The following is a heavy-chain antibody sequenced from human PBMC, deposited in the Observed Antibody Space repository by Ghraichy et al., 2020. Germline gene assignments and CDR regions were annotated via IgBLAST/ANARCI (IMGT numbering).Heavy chain of an antibody. CDR2: ITSSSRTI. CDR1: GFTFSSYS. J-gene: IGHJ6*02. V-gene: IGHV3-48*01. D-gene: IGHD6-19*01. CDR3: SRGGGAGTPVLYHMDV. Sequence: GGSLRLSCVGSGFTFSSYSMNWVRQSPGKGLEWVSYITSSSRTISYADSVKGRFTISRDNAQNSLYLQMNSLRAEDTAVYYCSRGGGAGTPVLYHMDVWGLGTTVTVSS.